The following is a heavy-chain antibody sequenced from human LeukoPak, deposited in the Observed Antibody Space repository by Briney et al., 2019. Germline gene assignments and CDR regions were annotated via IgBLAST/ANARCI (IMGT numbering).Heavy chain of an antibody. CDR1: GFTFSSYA. CDR3: ARERIAARPGWFDP. Sequence: GGSLRLSCAASGFTFSSYAMSWVRQAPGKGLEWVSYISSSSSTIYYADSVKGRFTISRDNAKNSLYLQMNSLRAEDTAVYYCARERIAARPGWFDPWGQGTLVTVSS. D-gene: IGHD6-6*01. V-gene: IGHV3-48*01. CDR2: ISSSSSTI. J-gene: IGHJ5*02.